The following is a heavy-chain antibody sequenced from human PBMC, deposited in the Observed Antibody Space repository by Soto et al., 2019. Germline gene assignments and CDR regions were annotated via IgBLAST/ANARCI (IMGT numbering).Heavy chain of an antibody. V-gene: IGHV3-11*06. CDR1: GFTFSDYY. J-gene: IGHJ4*02. CDR3: ARDQEYCSGGSCYSEGHFDY. CDR2: ISSSSSYT. Sequence: QVQLVESGGGLVKPGGSLRLSCAASGFTFSDYYMSWIRQAPGKGLEWVSYISSSSSYTNYADSVKGRFTISRDNGKNSLYLQMNSLRAEDTAVYYCARDQEYCSGGSCYSEGHFDYWGQGTLVTVSS. D-gene: IGHD2-15*01.